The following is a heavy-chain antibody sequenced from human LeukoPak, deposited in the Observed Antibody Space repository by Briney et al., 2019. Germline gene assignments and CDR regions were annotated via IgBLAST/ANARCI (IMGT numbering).Heavy chain of an antibody. D-gene: IGHD3-22*01. CDR1: GYTFTGYY. CDR3: ASISSGYYSDYFDY. CDR2: INPSGGST. Sequence: ASVKVSCKASGYTFTGYYMHWVRRAPGQGLEWMGIINPSGGSTSYAQKFQGRVTMTRDTSTSTVYMELSSLRSEDTAVYYCASISSGYYSDYFDYWGQGTLVTVSS. J-gene: IGHJ4*02. V-gene: IGHV1-46*01.